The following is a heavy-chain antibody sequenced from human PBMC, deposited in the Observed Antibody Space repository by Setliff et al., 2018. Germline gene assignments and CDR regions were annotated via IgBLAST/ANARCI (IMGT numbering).Heavy chain of an antibody. Sequence: SGPTLVNPTETLTLTCIVSGFSLSNGRMGVSWIRQPPGKALEWLAHIFSNDEKSYNTSLKTRLTISKDTSKSQVVLTLTNVDPVDTAVYYCAKPTTVTTTHYYYYMDVWGKGTTVTVSS. V-gene: IGHV2-26*01. CDR3: AKPTTVTTTHYYYYMDV. CDR2: IFSNDEK. D-gene: IGHD4-4*01. J-gene: IGHJ6*03. CDR1: GFSLSNGRMG.